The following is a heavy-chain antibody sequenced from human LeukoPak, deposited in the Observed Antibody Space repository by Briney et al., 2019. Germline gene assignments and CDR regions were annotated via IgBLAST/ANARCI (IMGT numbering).Heavy chain of an antibody. D-gene: IGHD5-18*01. V-gene: IGHV4-59*08. CDR1: GGSLSSYY. J-gene: IGHJ6*03. Sequence: PSETLSLTCIVSGGSLSSYYWNWIRQPPGKGLEWIGFIYYSGSTNYNPSLNSRVTISVDTSKNQFSLKLSSVTAADTAVYYCARHCIQSSYGFNYYYYMDVWGKGTTVTVSS. CDR3: ARHCIQSSYGFNYYYYMDV. CDR2: IYYSGST.